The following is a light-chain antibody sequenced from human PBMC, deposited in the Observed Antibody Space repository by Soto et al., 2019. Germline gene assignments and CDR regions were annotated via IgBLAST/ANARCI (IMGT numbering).Light chain of an antibody. CDR1: QGISSA. V-gene: IGKV1-13*02. Sequence: AIQLTQSPSSLSASVGDRVTITYRARQGISSALAWYQQKPGKAPKLLIYDASSLESGVPSRFRGGGSGTDFTLTISSVQPEDFATYYCQQFNSYLYTFGQGTKLEIK. J-gene: IGKJ2*01. CDR3: QQFNSYLYT. CDR2: DAS.